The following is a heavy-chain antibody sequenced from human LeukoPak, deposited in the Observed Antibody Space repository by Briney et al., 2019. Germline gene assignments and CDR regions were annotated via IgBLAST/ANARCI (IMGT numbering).Heavy chain of an antibody. Sequence: SETLSLTCAVYGGSFSGYYWSWIRQPPGKGLEWIGEINHSGSTNYNPSLKSRVTISVDTSKNQFSLKLSSVTAADTAVYYCASLALPAASFDYWGQGTLVTVSS. CDR1: GGSFSGYY. CDR3: ASLALPAASFDY. V-gene: IGHV4-34*01. D-gene: IGHD2-2*01. CDR2: INHSGST. J-gene: IGHJ4*02.